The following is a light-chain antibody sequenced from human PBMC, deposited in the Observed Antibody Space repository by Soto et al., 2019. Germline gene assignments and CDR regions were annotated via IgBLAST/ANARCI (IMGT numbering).Light chain of an antibody. V-gene: IGKV3-20*01. CDR1: QTVRNNY. Sequence: EFVLTQSPGTLSFYPGERATLSCRASQTVRNNYLAWYQQKPGQAPRLLIYDASSRATGIPDRFSGGGSGTDFTLTISRLEPEDFAVYYCQQFSSYPLTFGGGTEV. J-gene: IGKJ4*01. CDR2: DAS. CDR3: QQFSSYPLT.